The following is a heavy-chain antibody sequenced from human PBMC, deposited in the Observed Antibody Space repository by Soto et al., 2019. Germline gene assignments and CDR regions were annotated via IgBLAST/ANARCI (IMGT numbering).Heavy chain of an antibody. J-gene: IGHJ5*02. CDR3: ARSLGAAAGTNWFDP. Sequence: SETLSLTCAVSGGSISSGGYSWSWIRQPPGKGLEWIGYIYHSGSTYYNPSLKSRVTISVDRSKNQFSLKLSSVTAADTAVYYCARSLGAAAGTNWFDPWGQGTLVTVS. CDR1: GGSISSGGYS. V-gene: IGHV4-30-2*01. CDR2: IYHSGST. D-gene: IGHD6-13*01.